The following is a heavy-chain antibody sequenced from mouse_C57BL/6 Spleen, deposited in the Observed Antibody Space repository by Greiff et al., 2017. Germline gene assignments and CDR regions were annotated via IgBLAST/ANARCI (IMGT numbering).Heavy chain of an antibody. Sequence: EVMLVESEGGLVQPGSSMKLSCTASGFTFSDYYMAWVRQVPEKGLEWVANINYDGSSTYYLDSLKSRFIISRDNAKNILYLQMSSLKSEDTATYYCARERDHDGSSWDYAMDYWGQGTSVTVSS. CDR3: ARERDHDGSSWDYAMDY. V-gene: IGHV5-16*01. CDR2: INYDGSST. D-gene: IGHD1-1*01. CDR1: GFTFSDYY. J-gene: IGHJ4*01.